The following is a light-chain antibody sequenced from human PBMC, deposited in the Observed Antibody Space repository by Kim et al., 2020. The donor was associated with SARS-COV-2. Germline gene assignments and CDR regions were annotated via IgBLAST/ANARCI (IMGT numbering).Light chain of an antibody. CDR3: QTWDTGIKM. CDR2: LNSDGSH. V-gene: IGLV4-69*01. J-gene: IGLJ3*02. CDR1: SGHSSYA. Sequence: QLVLTQSPSASASLGASVKLTCTLSSGHSSYAIAWHQQQPEKGPRYLMKLNSDGSHSKGDGIPDRFSGSSSGAERHLTISSLQSEDEADYYCQTWDTGIKMFGGGTKLTVL.